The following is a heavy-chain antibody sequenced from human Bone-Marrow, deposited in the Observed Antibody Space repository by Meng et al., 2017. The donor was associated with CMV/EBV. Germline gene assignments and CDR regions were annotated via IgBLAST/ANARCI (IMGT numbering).Heavy chain of an antibody. D-gene: IGHD2-15*01. V-gene: IGHV3-7*01. CDR3: ARVCSGGSCYNY. J-gene: IGHJ4*02. CDR1: GFTFSRYW. Sequence: GGSLRLSCAASGFTFSRYWMSWVRQAPGKGLEWVANIKEDGSERYYVDSVKGRFTISRDNAKNSLYLQMNSLRAEDTAVYSCARVCSGGSCYNYWGQGTLVTGSS. CDR2: IKEDGSER.